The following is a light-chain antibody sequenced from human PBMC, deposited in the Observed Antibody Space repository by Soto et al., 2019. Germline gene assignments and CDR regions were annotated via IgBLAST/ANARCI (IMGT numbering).Light chain of an antibody. J-gene: IGKJ2*01. Sequence: EIVLTQSPGTLSLSPGERATLSCRTSQSLSSIYLAWYQQKPGQAPRLLIYGTSNRATGIPDRFSGSGSGTDLTLTISRLEPEDFAVYYCQQYGPSLPMYTFGQGTKLEIK. CDR3: QQYGPSLPMYT. CDR2: GTS. V-gene: IGKV3-20*01. CDR1: QSLSSIY.